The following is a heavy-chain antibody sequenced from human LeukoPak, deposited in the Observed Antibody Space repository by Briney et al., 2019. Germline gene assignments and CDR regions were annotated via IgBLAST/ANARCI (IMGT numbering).Heavy chain of an antibody. V-gene: IGHV1-8*01. CDR2: VNPNSGHT. CDR3: ARGAPGSYCSGGSCPYFDY. CDR1: GYTFTSYD. J-gene: IGHJ4*02. D-gene: IGHD2-15*01. Sequence: ASVKVSCKASGYTFTSYDINWVRQATGQGLEWMGWVNPNSGHTGYAQKFQGRVTMTRNTSINTAYMDLSSLRSEDTAVYYCARGAPGSYCSGGSCPYFDYWGQGTLVSVSS.